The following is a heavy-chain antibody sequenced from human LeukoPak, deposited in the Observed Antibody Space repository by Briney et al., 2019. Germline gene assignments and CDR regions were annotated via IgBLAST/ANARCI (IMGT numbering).Heavy chain of an antibody. V-gene: IGHV3-30*18. J-gene: IGHJ6*03. CDR1: GFTFSSYG. Sequence: GGSLRLSCAASGFTFSSYGMHWVRQAPGKGLEWVAVISYDGSNKYYADSVKGRFTISRDNSKNTVYLQMNSLRAEATAVYYCAKDPAEKLYYYYMDVWGKGTTVTVSS. CDR3: AKDPAEKLYYYYMDV. CDR2: ISYDGSNK.